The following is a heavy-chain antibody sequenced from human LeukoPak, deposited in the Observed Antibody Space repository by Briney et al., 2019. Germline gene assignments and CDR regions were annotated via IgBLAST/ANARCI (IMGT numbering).Heavy chain of an antibody. V-gene: IGHV3-30*04. CDR1: GFTFNSYA. J-gene: IGHJ4*02. Sequence: GRSLRLSCAASGFTFNSYAMHWVRQAPGKGLEWVAVISYAVKGRFTISRDNSKNTLYLQMNSLRAEDTAVYYCARDPALTTYYYDSSGYQNWGQGTLVTVSS. D-gene: IGHD3-22*01. CDR3: ARDPALTTYYYDSSGYQN. CDR2: ISYA.